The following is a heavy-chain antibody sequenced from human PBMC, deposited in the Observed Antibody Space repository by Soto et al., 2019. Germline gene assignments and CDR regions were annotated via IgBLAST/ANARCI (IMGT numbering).Heavy chain of an antibody. D-gene: IGHD2-15*01. V-gene: IGHV3-11*06. CDR3: AIRSNEDSGGYDY. CDR1: VCTFSDYY. J-gene: IGHJ4*02. CDR2: ISSSSSYT. Sequence: GGSLRRSCASSVCTFSDYYMSCIRQAPGKWLEWVSYISSSSSYTNYADSVKGRFTISRDNAKNSLYLQMNSLRAEDTAVYYCAIRSNEDSGGYDYWGKGXL.